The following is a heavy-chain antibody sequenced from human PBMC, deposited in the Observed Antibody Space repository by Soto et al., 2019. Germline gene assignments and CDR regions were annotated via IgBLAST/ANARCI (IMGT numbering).Heavy chain of an antibody. CDR1: GFTFSSYG. Sequence: GGSLRLSCAASGFTFSSYGMHWVRQAPGKGLEWVAVIWYDGSNKYYADSVKGRFTISRDNSKNTLYLQMNSLRAEDTAVYYCARYEIDYGMDVWGQGTTVTVSS. CDR3: ARYEIDYGMDV. D-gene: IGHD3-3*01. CDR2: IWYDGSNK. J-gene: IGHJ6*02. V-gene: IGHV3-33*01.